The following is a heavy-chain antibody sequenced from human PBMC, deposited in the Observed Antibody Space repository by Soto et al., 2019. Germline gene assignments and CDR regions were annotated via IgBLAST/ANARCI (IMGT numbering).Heavy chain of an antibody. V-gene: IGHV3-64*01. CDR3: ARRARPDFYYMDV. D-gene: IGHD6-6*01. Sequence: EVQLAESGGGLAQPGGSLRLSCAASGFTLSGYAMDWVRQAPGKGLEYVSGISSNGVGTYYANSVQGRFTISRDNSKNTVYLQMESLRPEDMAVYYCARRARPDFYYMDVWGKGTTVTVSS. J-gene: IGHJ6*03. CDR2: ISSNGVGT. CDR1: GFTLSGYA.